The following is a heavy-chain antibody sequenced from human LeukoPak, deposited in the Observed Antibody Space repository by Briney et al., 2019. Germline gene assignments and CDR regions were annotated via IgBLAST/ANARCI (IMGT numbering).Heavy chain of an antibody. CDR1: GFTFSSYG. V-gene: IGHV3-30*02. J-gene: IGHJ4*02. CDR3: ANLLTIEFDY. D-gene: IGHD3-10*01. CDR2: IRYDGSNK. Sequence: PGGSLRLSCAASGFTFSSYGMHWVRQAPGKGLEWVAFIRYDGSNKYYADSVKGRFTISRDNSKNTLYLQMNSLRAEDAAVYYCANLLTIEFDYWGQGTLVTVSS.